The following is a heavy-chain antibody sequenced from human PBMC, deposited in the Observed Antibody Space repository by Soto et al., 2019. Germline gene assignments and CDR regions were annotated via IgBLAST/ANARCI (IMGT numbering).Heavy chain of an antibody. CDR1: GYTFTSSG. CDR3: ARGVGSGTYYNQYNWFDP. CDR2: ISTDNGNT. D-gene: IGHD3-10*01. J-gene: IGHJ5*02. V-gene: IGHV1-18*01. Sequence: GASVKVSCKASGYTFTSSGISWVRQAPGQGLEWLGWISTDNGNTNYAQHLQGRVSLTTDTSTSTAYMDLRSLRSDDTAVYYCARGVGSGTYYNQYNWFDPWGQGTLVTVSS.